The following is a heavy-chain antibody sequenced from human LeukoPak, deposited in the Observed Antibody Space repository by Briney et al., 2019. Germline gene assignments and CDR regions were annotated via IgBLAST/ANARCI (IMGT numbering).Heavy chain of an antibody. J-gene: IGHJ4*02. CDR3: AKGRLSVIASADY. D-gene: IGHD2/OR15-2a*01. CDR1: GFTFSSYA. CDR2: IGGGGGST. V-gene: IGHV3-23*01. Sequence: GGSLRLSCAASGFTFSSYALSWVRQAPGKGLEWVSAIGGGGGSTYYADSVKGRFTISRDNSKNTLYLQMNSLTAEDTAIYYCAKGRLSVIASADYWGQGTLVTVSS.